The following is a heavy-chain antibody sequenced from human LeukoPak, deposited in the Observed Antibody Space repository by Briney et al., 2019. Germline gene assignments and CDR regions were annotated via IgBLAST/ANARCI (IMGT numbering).Heavy chain of an antibody. D-gene: IGHD2-15*01. Sequence: PGGSLRLSCAASGFTFSSYSMNWVRQAPGKGLEWVSSITSSSSYIYYADSVKGRFTISRDNAKNSLYLQMNSLRVEDTAVYYCARSYCRGGSCYSGDAFDFWGQGTMVTVSS. CDR2: ITSSSSYI. CDR1: GFTFSSYS. V-gene: IGHV3-21*01. J-gene: IGHJ3*01. CDR3: ARSYCRGGSCYSGDAFDF.